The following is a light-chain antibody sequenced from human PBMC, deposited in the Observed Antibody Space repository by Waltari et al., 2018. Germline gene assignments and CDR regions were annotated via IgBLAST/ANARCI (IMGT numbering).Light chain of an antibody. V-gene: IGLV1-44*01. CDR1: SSNIGSNI. CDR3: AAWDDSPNGVV. Sequence: QSVLTQPPSASGTPGQRVTISCSGSSSNIGSNIVTWYQQRPGTAPSLLIYSNKQRPSGVPDRFSGSKSGTSASLAISGLQSEDEADYYCAAWDDSPNGVVFGGGTKLTVL. J-gene: IGLJ2*01. CDR2: SNK.